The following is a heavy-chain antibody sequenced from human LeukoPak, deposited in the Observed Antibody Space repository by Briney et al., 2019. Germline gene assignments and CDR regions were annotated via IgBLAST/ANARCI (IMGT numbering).Heavy chain of an antibody. J-gene: IGHJ4*02. D-gene: IGHD3-3*01. CDR2: ISGNAGST. CDR1: GFTLSSYA. Sequence: GGSLRLSCAASGFTLSSYAMSWVRQAPGKGLEWVSLISGNAGSTYYADSVKGRFTISRDITKNTLYLQMNSLRAEDTATYYCAKGGLQSSEWLPPLNYWGQGTLVTVSS. V-gene: IGHV3-23*01. CDR3: AKGGLQSSEWLPPLNY.